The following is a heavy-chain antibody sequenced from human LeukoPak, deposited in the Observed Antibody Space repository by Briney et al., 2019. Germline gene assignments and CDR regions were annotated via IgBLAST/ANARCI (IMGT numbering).Heavy chain of an antibody. J-gene: IGHJ3*02. V-gene: IGHV4-59*11. D-gene: IGHD4-17*01. CDR1: GGSISSHY. CDR3: ARHNYDDYVFDI. CDR2: IYYSGST. Sequence: SETLSLTCTVSGGSISSHYWSWIRQPPGKGLEWIGYIYYSGSTNYNPSLKSRVTISVDTSKNQFSLKLSSVTAADTAVYYCARHNYDDYVFDIWGQGTKVTVSS.